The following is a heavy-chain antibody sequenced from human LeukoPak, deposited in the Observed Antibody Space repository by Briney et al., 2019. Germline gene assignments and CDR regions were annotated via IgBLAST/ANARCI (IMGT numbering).Heavy chain of an antibody. V-gene: IGHV3-30*02. CDR2: IRYDGSNK. CDR1: GFTFSSYG. Sequence: QPGGSLRLSCAASGFTFSSYGMRWVRQAPGKGLEWVAFIRYDGSNKYYADSVKGRFTISRDNSKNTLYLQMNSLRAEDTAVYYCAKDRSGYCSSTSCLPQGYFQHWGQGTLVTVSS. D-gene: IGHD2-2*01. CDR3: AKDRSGYCSSTSCLPQGYFQH. J-gene: IGHJ1*01.